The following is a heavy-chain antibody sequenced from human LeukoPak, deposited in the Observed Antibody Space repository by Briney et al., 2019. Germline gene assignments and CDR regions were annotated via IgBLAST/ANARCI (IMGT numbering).Heavy chain of an antibody. CDR1: GFTFSSNA. J-gene: IGHJ4*02. D-gene: IGHD4-23*01. V-gene: IGHV3-23*01. CDR3: AKDILRWSFDY. CDR2: IGGDSKT. Sequence: GGSLRLSCAASGFTFSSNAMSWVRQAPGKGLEWVSGIGGDSKTHYADSVEGRFTISRDTSKNMLYLQMNNLRAEDTAVYYCAKDILRWSFDYWGQGTLVTVSS.